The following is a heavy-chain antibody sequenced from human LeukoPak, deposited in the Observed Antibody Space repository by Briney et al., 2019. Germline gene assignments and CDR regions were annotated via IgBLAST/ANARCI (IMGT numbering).Heavy chain of an antibody. Sequence: SETLSLTCAVYGGSFSGYYWSWIRQPPGKGLEWIGEINHSGSTNYNPSLKSRVTISLDTSKNQFSLKLRSVTAADTAVYYCARIPRPLVGGAFDIWGQGTMVTVSS. CDR1: GGSFSGYY. CDR3: ARIPRPLVGGAFDI. V-gene: IGHV4-34*01. CDR2: INHSGST. J-gene: IGHJ3*02. D-gene: IGHD1-26*01.